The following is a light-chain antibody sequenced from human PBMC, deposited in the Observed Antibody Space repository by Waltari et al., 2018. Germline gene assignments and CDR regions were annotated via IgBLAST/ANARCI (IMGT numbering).Light chain of an antibody. V-gene: IGLV2-23*01. J-gene: IGLJ2*01. Sequence: QSALIQPASVSGSPGQSLTMSCTETSSDVGPYILFSWYQQHPGKAPKLMIYEGSKRPSGVSYRFSGSKSVDTASLTISGLQAEDEADYYCSSYAGGGTPRVFGGGTKLTVL. CDR3: SSYAGGGTPRV. CDR2: EGS. CDR1: SSDVGPYIL.